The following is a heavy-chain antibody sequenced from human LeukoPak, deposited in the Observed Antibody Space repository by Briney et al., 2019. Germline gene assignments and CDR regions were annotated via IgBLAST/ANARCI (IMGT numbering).Heavy chain of an antibody. CDR2: NSAYNGNT. Sequence: SGKASCKPSTHTFTTFGISWGRHAPEHLREWMGLNSAYNGNTNYAQKLQGRVTMTTDTSTSTAYMELRSLRSDDTAVYYCARDAFGVTTVTADYWGQGTLVTVSS. CDR1: THTFTTFG. D-gene: IGHD4-17*01. J-gene: IGHJ4*02. CDR3: ARDAFGVTTVTADY. V-gene: IGHV1-18*01.